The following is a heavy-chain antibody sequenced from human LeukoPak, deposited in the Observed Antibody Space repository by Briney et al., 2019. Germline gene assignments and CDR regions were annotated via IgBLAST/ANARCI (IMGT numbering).Heavy chain of an antibody. V-gene: IGHV4-39*01. CDR3: ARHTGPDTMMVVVSPVGWFDP. Sequence: PSETLSLTCTVSGGSITNRTDHWPWIRQPPGKGLEWIGSIYHSGRTYYNPSLKSRVTISVDTSKRQFSLKLSSVTAADTSVYYCARHTGPDTMMVVVSPVGWFDPWGQGTQVTVSS. D-gene: IGHD3-22*01. CDR2: IYHSGRT. CDR1: GGSITNRTDH. J-gene: IGHJ5*02.